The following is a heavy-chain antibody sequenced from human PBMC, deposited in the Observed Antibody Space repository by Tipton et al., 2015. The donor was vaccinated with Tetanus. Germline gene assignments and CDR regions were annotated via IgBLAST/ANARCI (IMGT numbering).Heavy chain of an antibody. CDR1: GYTFTSYD. CDR2: MNPASGNT. CDR3: ARTLRGTTRVGYQYLSYYRMDV. J-gene: IGHJ6*02. D-gene: IGHD4-17*01. V-gene: IGHV1-8*01. Sequence: QLVQSGAEVKKPGASVRVSCKASGYTFTSYDINWVRQATGXGLXXMGWMNPASGNTGYAQKFQGRVTMTRDTSMSTAFMEVTRLGSEDTAIYYCARTLRGTTRVGYQYLSYYRMDVWGQGTTFTVSS.